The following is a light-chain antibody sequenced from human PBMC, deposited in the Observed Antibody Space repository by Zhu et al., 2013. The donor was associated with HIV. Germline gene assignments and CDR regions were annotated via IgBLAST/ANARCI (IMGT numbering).Light chain of an antibody. CDR2: WAS. V-gene: IGKV4-1*01. CDR1: QSVLYSSNNKNY. J-gene: IGKJ2*03. CDR3: QQYSNTPPS. Sequence: DIVMTQSPDSLAVSLGERATINCKSSQSVLYSSNNKNYLAWYQQKPGQPPKLLIYWASTRESGVPDRFSGSGSGTDFTLTISSLQAEDVAVYYCQQYSNTPPSFGQGTKLEIK.